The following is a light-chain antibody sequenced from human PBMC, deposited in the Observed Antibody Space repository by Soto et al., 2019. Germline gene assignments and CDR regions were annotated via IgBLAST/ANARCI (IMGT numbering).Light chain of an antibody. Sequence: DSPMSLSPSSLPASVGDSVAITCRASDGVSNCLAWYQQKPGQVPKLLIYAASTLQSGVPARFSGSGSGTDFTLTISSLEPEDVAPYYCQKYGSAPRTFGQGTKVDIK. J-gene: IGKJ1*01. CDR2: AAS. V-gene: IGKV1-27*01. CDR3: QKYGSAPRT. CDR1: DGVSNC.